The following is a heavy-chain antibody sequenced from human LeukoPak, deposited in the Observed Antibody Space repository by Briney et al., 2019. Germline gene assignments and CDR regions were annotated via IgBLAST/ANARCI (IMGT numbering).Heavy chain of an antibody. CDR1: GYTFTSYD. D-gene: IGHD2-2*02. Sequence: ASVKVSCKASGYTFTSYDINWVRQATGQGLEWMGWMNPNSGNTGYAQKFQGRVTITADKSTSTAYMELSSLRSEDTAVYYCARDRDVYPGHWGQGTLVTVSS. CDR2: MNPNSGNT. J-gene: IGHJ4*02. V-gene: IGHV1-8*03. CDR3: ARDRDVYPGH.